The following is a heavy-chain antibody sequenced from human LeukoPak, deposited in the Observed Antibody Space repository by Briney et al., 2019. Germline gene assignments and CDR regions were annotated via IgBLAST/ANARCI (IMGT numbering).Heavy chain of an antibody. Sequence: PSETLSLTYAVSGGSFSGYYWSWIRQPPGKGLEWIAEINHSGSTNYNPSLKSRVTISVDTSKNQFSLKLSSVTAADTAVYYCARRGYSYYYYMDVWGKGTTVTVSS. J-gene: IGHJ6*03. CDR1: GGSFSGYY. CDR2: INHSGST. CDR3: ARRGYSYYYYMDV. V-gene: IGHV4-34*01.